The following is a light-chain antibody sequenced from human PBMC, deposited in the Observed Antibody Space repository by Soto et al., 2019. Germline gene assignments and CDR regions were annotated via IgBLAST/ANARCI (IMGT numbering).Light chain of an antibody. CDR1: QSVLYSSYNKNY. V-gene: IGKV4-1*01. Sequence: IVMTHSPDSLAVSLGQRSTINCKSSQSVLYSSYNKNYLGWYQQKPGQPPKLLIYCASTREPGVPDRFNSSGSETDFAITIPSLQDEDVAVYYSQQYYSNPQPFGQATKVAIK. CDR3: QQYYSNPQP. J-gene: IGKJ1*01. CDR2: CAS.